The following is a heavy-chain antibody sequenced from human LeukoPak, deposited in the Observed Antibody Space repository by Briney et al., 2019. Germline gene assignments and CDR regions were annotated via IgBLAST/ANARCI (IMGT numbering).Heavy chain of an antibody. CDR3: ARGLPSRLDP. D-gene: IGHD6-6*01. CDR2: ISSSSSTI. CDR1: GFTFSSYS. J-gene: IGHJ5*02. V-gene: IGHV3-48*04. Sequence: GGSLRLSCAASGFTFSSYSMNWVRQAPGKGLEWVSYISSSSSTIYYADSVKGRFTISRDNAKNSLYLQMNSLRAEDTAVYYCARGLPSRLDPWGQGTLVTVSS.